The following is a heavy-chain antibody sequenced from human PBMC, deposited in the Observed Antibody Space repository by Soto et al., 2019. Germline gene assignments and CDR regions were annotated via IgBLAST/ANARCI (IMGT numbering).Heavy chain of an antibody. CDR3: STSYGSGYRAFDY. CDR1: GDTFAFHS. J-gene: IGHJ4*02. Sequence: QVQLVQSGAEVKRPGSSVKVSCKASGDTFAFHSINWVRQAPGLGLEWMGRINPILSMSNYAQRFQGRGKMTAHKSTSTAYKVLSSLRSEDTAIYYCSTSYGSGYRAFDYWGQGALVTVSS. CDR2: INPILSMS. V-gene: IGHV1-69*02. D-gene: IGHD3-10*01.